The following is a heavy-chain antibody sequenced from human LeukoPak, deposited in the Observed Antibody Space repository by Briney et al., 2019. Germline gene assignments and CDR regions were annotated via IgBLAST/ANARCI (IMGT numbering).Heavy chain of an antibody. J-gene: IGHJ6*03. CDR2: INTNTGNP. CDR3: ARRMRGWFGDYYYYMDV. Sequence: ASVKVSCKASGYTFTSYAMNWVRQAPGQGLEWMGWINTNTGNPTYAQGFTGRFVFSLDTSVSTAYLQISSLKAEDTAVYYCARRMRGWFGDYYYYMDVWGKGTTVTVPS. V-gene: IGHV7-4-1*02. D-gene: IGHD3-10*01. CDR1: GYTFTSYA.